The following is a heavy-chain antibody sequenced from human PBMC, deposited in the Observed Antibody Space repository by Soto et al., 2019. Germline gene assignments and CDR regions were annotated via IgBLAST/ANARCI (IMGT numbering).Heavy chain of an antibody. CDR1: GYTFTIYG. D-gene: IGHD3-22*01. CDR2: ISGYNGNT. V-gene: IGHV1-18*04. J-gene: IGHJ4*02. Sequence: QVQLVQSGAEVKKPGASVKVSCKASGYTFTIYGISWVRQAPGQGLEWMGWISGYNGNTDYAQNLQDRVTLTTDASTSSADMELRSLRSDDAAVYYCARVDYYDSSGYYGYWGQGTLITVSS. CDR3: ARVDYYDSSGYYGY.